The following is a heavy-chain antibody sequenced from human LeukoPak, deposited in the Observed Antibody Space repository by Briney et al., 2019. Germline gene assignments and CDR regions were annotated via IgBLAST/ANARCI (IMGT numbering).Heavy chain of an antibody. CDR1: GGSFSGYY. Sequence: SETLSLTCAVYGGSFSGYYWSWIRQPPGKGLEWIGEINHSGSTNYNPSLKSRVTISVDTSKNQFSLKLSSVTAADTAVYYCARPIRRGWYRDAFDIWGQGTMVTVSS. D-gene: IGHD6-19*01. CDR2: INHSGST. CDR3: ARPIRRGWYRDAFDI. V-gene: IGHV4-34*01. J-gene: IGHJ3*02.